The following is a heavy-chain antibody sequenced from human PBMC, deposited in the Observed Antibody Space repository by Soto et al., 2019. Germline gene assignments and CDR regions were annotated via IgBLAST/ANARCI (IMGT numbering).Heavy chain of an antibody. J-gene: IGHJ6*02. CDR3: AREGYYGSGSLGFYYGMDV. V-gene: IGHV1-69*06. CDR2: IIPIFGTA. Sequence: QVQLVQSGAEVKKPGSSVKVSCKASGGTFSSYAISWVRQAPGQGLEWMGGIIPIFGTANYAQKFQGRVTITAAKSTSTAYMELSSLRSEDTAVYYCAREGYYGSGSLGFYYGMDVWGQGTTVTVSS. CDR1: GGTFSSYA. D-gene: IGHD3-10*01.